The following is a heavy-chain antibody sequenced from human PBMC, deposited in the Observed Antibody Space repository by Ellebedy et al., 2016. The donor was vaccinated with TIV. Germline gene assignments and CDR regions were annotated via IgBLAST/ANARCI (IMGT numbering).Heavy chain of an antibody. CDR3: AGHGDRAMTH. Sequence: GESLKISCAASGFTFSDHSMSWVRQAPGRRLEWVSSISGLYTYTDYADSVKGRFTISRDKSKNTMYLQMNSLRAEDTAVYYCAGHGDRAMTHWGQGTLVTVSS. V-gene: IGHV3-21*04. D-gene: IGHD5-18*01. CDR1: GFTFSDHS. J-gene: IGHJ4*02. CDR2: ISGLYTYT.